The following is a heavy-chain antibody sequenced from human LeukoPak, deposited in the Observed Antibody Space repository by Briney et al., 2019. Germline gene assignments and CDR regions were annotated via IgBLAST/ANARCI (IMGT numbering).Heavy chain of an antibody. CDR3: AREDGYNFRVIDY. CDR2: VYYSGST. CDR1: GVSISSYY. V-gene: IGHV4-59*01. Sequence: SETLSLTCTVSGVSISSYYWTWIRQPPGKGLEWIGYVYYSGSTNYNPSLKSRVSISVDTSKHQFSLNLSSVTATDTAVYYCAREDGYNFRVIDYWGQGPLVTVSS. D-gene: IGHD5-24*01. J-gene: IGHJ4*02.